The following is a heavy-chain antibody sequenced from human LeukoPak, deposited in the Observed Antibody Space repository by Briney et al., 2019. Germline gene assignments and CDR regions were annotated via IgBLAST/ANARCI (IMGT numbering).Heavy chain of an antibody. D-gene: IGHD4-17*01. CDR3: AKDEGYGDYGFDAFDI. J-gene: IGHJ3*02. Sequence: GGSLRLSCAASGFSFSSYAMSWVRQAPGKGLEWVSAISGSGGSTYYADSVKGRFTISRDNSKNTLYLQMNSLRAEDTAVYYCAKDEGYGDYGFDAFDIWGQGTMVTVSS. CDR1: GFSFSSYA. CDR2: ISGSGGST. V-gene: IGHV3-23*01.